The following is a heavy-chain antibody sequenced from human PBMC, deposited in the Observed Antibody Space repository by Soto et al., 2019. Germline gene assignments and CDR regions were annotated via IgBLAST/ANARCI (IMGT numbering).Heavy chain of an antibody. Sequence: SETLSLTCSVSGDSISSYYWSWIRQPAGKGLEWIGRIYISGDTNYNPSLKSRVTMSVDTSKNQFSLKLSSVTAEDTAVYYCARGPPIAARGYWGQGTLVTVSS. D-gene: IGHD6-6*01. CDR1: GDSISSYY. J-gene: IGHJ4*02. CDR2: IYISGDT. V-gene: IGHV4-4*07. CDR3: ARGPPIAARGY.